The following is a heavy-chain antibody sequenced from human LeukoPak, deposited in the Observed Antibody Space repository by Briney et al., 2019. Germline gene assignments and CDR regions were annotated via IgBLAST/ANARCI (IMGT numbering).Heavy chain of an antibody. Sequence: SETLSLTCTVSGYSISSGYYWGWIRQPPGKGLEWIGSIYHSGSTYYNPSLKSRVTISVGTSKNQFSLKLSSVTAADTAVYYCARATYSSSSRIYWFDPWGQGTLVTVSS. CDR1: GYSISSGYY. D-gene: IGHD6-6*01. J-gene: IGHJ5*02. CDR3: ARATYSSSSRIYWFDP. CDR2: IYHSGST. V-gene: IGHV4-38-2*02.